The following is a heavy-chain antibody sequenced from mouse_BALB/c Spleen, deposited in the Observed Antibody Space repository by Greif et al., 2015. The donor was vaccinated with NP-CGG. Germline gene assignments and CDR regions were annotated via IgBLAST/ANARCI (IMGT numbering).Heavy chain of an antibody. CDR1: GFTFSSYG. D-gene: IGHD4-1*01. CDR3: ARHNWEGGAYFDY. J-gene: IGHJ2*01. V-gene: IGHV5-6*02. Sequence: DVKLVESGGDLVKPGGSLKLSCAASGFTFSSYGMSWVRQTPDKRLEWVATISSGGSYTYYPDSVEGRFTISRDNAKNTLYLQMSSLKSEDTAMYYCARHNWEGGAYFDYWGQCTTLTVSS. CDR2: ISSGGSYT.